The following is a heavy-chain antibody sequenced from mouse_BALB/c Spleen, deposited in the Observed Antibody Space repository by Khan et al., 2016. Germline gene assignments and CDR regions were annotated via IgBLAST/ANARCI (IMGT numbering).Heavy chain of an antibody. D-gene: IGHD1-1*01. J-gene: IGHJ2*01. CDR2: IFPGSGNT. CDR1: GYSFTSYY. V-gene: IGHV1-66*01. Sequence: QVQLKQSGPELVKPGASVKISCKASGYSFTSYYIHWVKQRPGQGLEWIGWIFPGSGNTKYNEKFKGKATLTADTSSSTAYMQLSSLTSEDSAVYLCARSYYSGSPYYFDSWGQGTTLTVSS. CDR3: ARSYYSGSPYYFDS.